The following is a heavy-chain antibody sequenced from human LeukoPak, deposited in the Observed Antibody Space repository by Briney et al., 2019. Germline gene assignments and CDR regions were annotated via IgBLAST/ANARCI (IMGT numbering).Heavy chain of an antibody. CDR1: GYTFTTYT. CDR3: AREIDRDGYNRFFGY. D-gene: IGHD5-24*01. CDR2: INAGNGNT. J-gene: IGHJ4*02. Sequence: ASVKVSCKASGYTFTTYTMHWVRQAPGQRLEWMGWINAGNGNTKYSQKFQGRVTITRDTSASTAYMDLSSLRSEDTAVYYCAREIDRDGYNRFFGYWGQGILVTVSS. V-gene: IGHV1-3*01.